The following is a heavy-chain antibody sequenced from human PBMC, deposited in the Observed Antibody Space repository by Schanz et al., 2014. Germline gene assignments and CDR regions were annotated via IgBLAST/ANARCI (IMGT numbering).Heavy chain of an antibody. CDR1: GFTFSSYS. Sequence: EVQLVESGGGLVQPGGSLRLSCAASGFTFSSYSMNWVRQAPGRGLEWVSFISASGDSTSYADSVKGRFTISRDNSKNTLYLQMNSLRDEDTAMYYCARRVPYSFGLDVWGQGATVTVSS. V-gene: IGHV3-23*04. CDR3: ARRVPYSFGLDV. J-gene: IGHJ6*02. CDR2: ISASGDST. D-gene: IGHD1-1*01.